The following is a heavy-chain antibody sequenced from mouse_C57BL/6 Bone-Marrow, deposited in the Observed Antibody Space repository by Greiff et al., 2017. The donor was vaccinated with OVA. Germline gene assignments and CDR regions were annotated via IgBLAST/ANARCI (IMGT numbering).Heavy chain of an antibody. CDR2: ISSGSSTI. Sequence: EVQLVESGGGLVKPGGSLKLSCAASGFTFSDYGMHWVRQAPEKGLEWVAYISSGSSTIYYADTVKGRFTISRDNAKNTLFLQMTSLRSEDTAMYYCASRGYYDYDEGFDYWGQGTTLTVSS. V-gene: IGHV5-17*01. CDR1: GFTFSDYG. D-gene: IGHD2-4*01. CDR3: ASRGYYDYDEGFDY. J-gene: IGHJ2*01.